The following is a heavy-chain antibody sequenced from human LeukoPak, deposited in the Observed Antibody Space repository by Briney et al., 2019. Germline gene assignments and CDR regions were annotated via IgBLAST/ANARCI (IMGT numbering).Heavy chain of an antibody. CDR3: ARDWEVGTGY. V-gene: IGHV1-2*02. J-gene: IGHJ4*02. D-gene: IGHD1-26*01. CDR1: GYTFTGYY. CDR2: INPNSGGT. Sequence: ASVKVSCKASGYTFTGYYMHWMRQAPGQGLEWMGWINPNSGGTNYAQKFQGRVTMTRDTSISTAYMELSSLRSDDTAIYYCARDWEVGTGYWGQGTLVTVSS.